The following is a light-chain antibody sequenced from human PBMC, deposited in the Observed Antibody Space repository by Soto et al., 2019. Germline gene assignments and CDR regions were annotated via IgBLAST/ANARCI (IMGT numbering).Light chain of an antibody. V-gene: IGLV1-44*01. CDR1: SSNIGSNY. Sequence: QSVLTQPPSASGTPGQRVTISCSGSSSNIGSNYVYWYQQLPGTAPKLLIYSNNQRPSGVPDRFSGSKSGTSASLDISGLQSEDEADYYCAAWDDSLNGVVFGGGTKLTVL. CDR2: SNN. CDR3: AAWDDSLNGVV. J-gene: IGLJ2*01.